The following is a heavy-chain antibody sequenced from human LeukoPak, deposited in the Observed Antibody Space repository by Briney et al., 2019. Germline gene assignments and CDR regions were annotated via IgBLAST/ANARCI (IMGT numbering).Heavy chain of an antibody. CDR1: GFTVSSNY. CDR2: ISYDGSNK. Sequence: PGGSLRLSCAASGFTVSSNYMSWVRQAPGKGLEWVAVISYDGSNKYYADSVKGRFTISRDNSKNTLYLQMNSLRAEDTAVYYCAKEETDDIAVAGKAPFDYWGQGTLVTVSS. D-gene: IGHD6-19*01. J-gene: IGHJ4*02. V-gene: IGHV3-30*18. CDR3: AKEETDDIAVAGKAPFDY.